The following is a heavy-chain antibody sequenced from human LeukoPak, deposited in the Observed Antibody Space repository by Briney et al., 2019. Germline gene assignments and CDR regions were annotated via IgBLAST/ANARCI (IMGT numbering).Heavy chain of an antibody. CDR2: IYSGGST. V-gene: IGHV3-53*01. CDR1: GFTVSSNY. Sequence: PGGSLRLSCAASGFTVSSNYMSWVRQAPAKGLEWVSIIYSGGSTFYADSVKGRFTISRHNSKNTLYLQMNSLRAEDTAVYYCARGGSYLSAFDIWGQGTMVTVSS. D-gene: IGHD1-26*01. J-gene: IGHJ3*02. CDR3: ARGGSYLSAFDI.